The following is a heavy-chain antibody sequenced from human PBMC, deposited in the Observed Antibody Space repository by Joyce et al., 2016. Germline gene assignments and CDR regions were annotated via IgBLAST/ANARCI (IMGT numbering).Heavy chain of an antibody. J-gene: IGHJ4*02. CDR2: IDWDGDK. D-gene: IGHD6-19*01. Sequence: QVTLRESGPALVKPTQTLTLTCTFSGFSLSTSGMCVSWIRQPPGKALEWLARIDWDGDKYYSTSLKTRLTISKDTSKNQVVLTMTNMDPVDTATYYCARASPTGYSSGWYFDYWGQGTLVTVSS. CDR1: GFSLSTSGMC. CDR3: ARASPTGYSSGWYFDY. V-gene: IGHV2-70*15.